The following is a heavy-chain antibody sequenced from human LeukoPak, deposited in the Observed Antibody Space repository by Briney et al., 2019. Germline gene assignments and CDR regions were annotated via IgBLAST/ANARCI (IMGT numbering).Heavy chain of an antibody. J-gene: IGHJ4*02. CDR1: GFTLNSYI. V-gene: IGHV3-72*01. D-gene: IGHD4-17*01. Sequence: GGSLRLSCAASGFTLNSYIMNWVRQAPGKGLEWVGRTRNKANSYTTEYAASVKGRFTISRDDSKNSLYLQMNSLKTEDTAVYYCARAYDYGDHSYFDYWGQGTLVTVSS. CDR3: ARAYDYGDHSYFDY. CDR2: TRNKANSYTT.